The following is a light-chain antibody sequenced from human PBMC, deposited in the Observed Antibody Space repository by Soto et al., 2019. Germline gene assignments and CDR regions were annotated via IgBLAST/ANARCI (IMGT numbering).Light chain of an antibody. J-gene: IGKJ1*01. Sequence: EIVMTQSPATLSVSPGERATLSCRASQSVSSNLAWYQQKPGQAPRLRIYGASTRATGIPARFSGSGSGTEFTLTISSLQSEDLGVYYCQQDNNWPPWTFGQGTKVEIK. CDR1: QSVSSN. V-gene: IGKV3-15*01. CDR3: QQDNNWPPWT. CDR2: GAS.